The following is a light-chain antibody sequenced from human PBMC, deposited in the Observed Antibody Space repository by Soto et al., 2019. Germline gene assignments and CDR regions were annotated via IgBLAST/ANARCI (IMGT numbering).Light chain of an antibody. CDR1: SSDVGIYSL. J-gene: IGLJ3*02. Sequence: QSVLTQPASVSESPGESNTISCTGTSSDVGIYSLVSWYQQHSGKAPKLMIFEVSKRPSGVSNRFSGSKSGSTASLTISGLQAEDEADYYCCSYAGSSTWVFGGGTKVTVL. CDR3: CSYAGSSTWV. V-gene: IGLV2-23*02. CDR2: EVS.